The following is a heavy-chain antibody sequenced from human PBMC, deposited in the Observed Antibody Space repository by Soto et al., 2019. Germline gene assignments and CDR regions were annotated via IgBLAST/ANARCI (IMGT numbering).Heavy chain of an antibody. CDR1: GFSVSVDS. CDR2: FYNTGGT. J-gene: IGHJ3*02. V-gene: IGHV3-53*01. D-gene: IGHD1-26*01. Sequence: GSLRLSCAASGFSVSVDSMVWLRQAPGKGLEWVSLFYNTGGTHYADSVKGRFTISRDNSKNTLYLQMNSLRAEDTAVYYCARDAPDSGTGAFDIWGQGTMVTVSS. CDR3: ARDAPDSGTGAFDI.